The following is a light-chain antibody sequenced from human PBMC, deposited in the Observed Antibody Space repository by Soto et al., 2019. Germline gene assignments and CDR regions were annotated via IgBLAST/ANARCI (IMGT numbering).Light chain of an antibody. CDR1: QTVSSSY. CDR3: QRIGSSPIT. J-gene: IGKJ3*01. Sequence: EIVLTQSPGTLSLSPGERATLSCRASQTVSSSYLAWYQQQPGQAPRLLIYGASSRATGIPDRFSGSGSGTDFTLTISRLEPEDFAVYYCQRIGSSPITFGPGTKVDIK. CDR2: GAS. V-gene: IGKV3-20*01.